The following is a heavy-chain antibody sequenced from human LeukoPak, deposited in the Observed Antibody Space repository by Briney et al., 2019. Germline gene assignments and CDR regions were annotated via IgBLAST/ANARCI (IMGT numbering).Heavy chain of an antibody. D-gene: IGHD2-2*01. CDR3: ARGSLVVPAAIPYYYYGMDV. Sequence: ASVKVSCKASGYTFTGYYMHWVRQAPGQGLEWMGWINPNSGGTNYAQKFQGRVTMTRDTSISTAYMELSRLRSDDTAVYYCARGSLVVPAAIPYYYYGMDVWGQGTTVTVSS. CDR1: GYTFTGYY. V-gene: IGHV1-2*02. J-gene: IGHJ6*02. CDR2: INPNSGGT.